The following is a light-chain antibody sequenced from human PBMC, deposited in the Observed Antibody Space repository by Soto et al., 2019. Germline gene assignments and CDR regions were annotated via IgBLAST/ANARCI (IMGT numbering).Light chain of an antibody. CDR2: KAS. CDR3: QQYSTYRT. J-gene: IGKJ1*01. CDR1: QTISSW. V-gene: IGKV1-5*03. Sequence: DIQMTQSPSTLSGSVGDRVAITCRASQTISSWLAWYQQKPGKAPKLLIYKASTLKSGVPSRFSGSGSGTEFTLTISSLQPDDSATYYCQQYSTYRTFGQGTKVDIK.